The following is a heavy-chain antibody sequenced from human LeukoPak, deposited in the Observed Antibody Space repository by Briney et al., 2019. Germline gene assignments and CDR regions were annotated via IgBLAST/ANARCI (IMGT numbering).Heavy chain of an antibody. J-gene: IGHJ2*01. CDR1: GGSTSSDY. D-gene: IGHD3-16*01. CDR3: ARLKLGAYFDL. V-gene: IGHV4-59*08. Sequence: SETLSLTCTVSGGSTSSDYWSWIRQSPGKGLEWVGYVYNSGDTGKNPSLKSRVTILLDTSKNQCSLKPTSVSAADTAVYYCARLKLGAYFDLWGRGTLVTVSS. CDR2: VYNSGDT.